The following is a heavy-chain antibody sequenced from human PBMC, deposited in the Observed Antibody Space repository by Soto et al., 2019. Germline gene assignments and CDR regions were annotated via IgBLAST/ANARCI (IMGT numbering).Heavy chain of an antibody. CDR1: GYTLTELS. CDR3: ATIVSEYSSSSPVYYFDY. D-gene: IGHD6-6*01. Sequence: ASVKVSCKVSGYTLTELSMHWVRQAPGKGLEWMGGFDPEDGETIYAQKFQGRVTMTEDTSTDTAYMELSSLRSEDTAVYYCATIVSEYSSSSPVYYFDYWGQGTLVTASS. CDR2: FDPEDGET. J-gene: IGHJ4*02. V-gene: IGHV1-24*01.